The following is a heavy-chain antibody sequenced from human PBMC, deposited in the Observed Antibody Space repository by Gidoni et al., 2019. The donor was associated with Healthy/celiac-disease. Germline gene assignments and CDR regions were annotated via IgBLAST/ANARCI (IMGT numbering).Heavy chain of an antibody. D-gene: IGHD6-13*01. CDR2: IKQDGSEK. Sequence: EVQLVESGGGLVQPGGSLRLSCAASGFTFSSYWLSWVRQAPGKGLEWVANIKQDGSEKYYVDSVKGRFTISRDNAKNSLYLQMNSLRAEDTAVYYCARGIAAAGAISDYWGQGTLVTVSS. J-gene: IGHJ4*02. CDR3: ARGIAAAGAISDY. CDR1: GFTFSSYW. V-gene: IGHV3-7*01.